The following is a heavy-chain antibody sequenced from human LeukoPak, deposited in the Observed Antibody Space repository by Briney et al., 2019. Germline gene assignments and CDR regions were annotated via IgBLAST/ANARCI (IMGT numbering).Heavy chain of an antibody. CDR1: GFTFDDYG. CDR2: INWNGGST. J-gene: IGHJ6*03. CDR3: ARAPYDFWSGYYGRGYCYYMDV. Sequence: PGGSLRLSCAASGFTFDDYGMSWVRQAPGKGLEWVSGINWNGGSTGYADSVKGRFTISRDNAKNSLYLQMNSLRAEDTALYYCARAPYDFWSGYYGRGYCYYMDVWGKGTTVTVSS. D-gene: IGHD3-3*01. V-gene: IGHV3-20*04.